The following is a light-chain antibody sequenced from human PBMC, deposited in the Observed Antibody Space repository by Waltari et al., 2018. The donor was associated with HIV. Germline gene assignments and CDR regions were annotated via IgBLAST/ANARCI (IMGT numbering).Light chain of an antibody. V-gene: IGLV2-11*01. CDR2: HVS. CDR3: CSYAGSYTLV. J-gene: IGLJ2*01. Sequence: QSALTQPRSVSGSPGQSVTISCTGTSSDVGGFNYVSWYQLHPVKAPKLMIYHVSKRPSGVPDRFSGSKSGNTASLTISGLQAEDEADYYCCSYAGSYTLVFGGGTKLTVL. CDR1: SSDVGGFNY.